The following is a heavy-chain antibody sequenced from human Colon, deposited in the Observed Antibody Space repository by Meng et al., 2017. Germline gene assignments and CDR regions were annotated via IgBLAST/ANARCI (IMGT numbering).Heavy chain of an antibody. CDR3: ARDNPGDYVWDY. D-gene: IGHD4-17*01. V-gene: IGHV1-18*01. CDR1: GYTFTTYG. CDR2: ISTYDDNT. J-gene: IGHJ4*02. Sequence: QVQLVQSGAEVKKHGASVKVSCKASGYTFTTYGISWMRQAPGQGLEWMGWISTYDDNTNYVEKFRGRVTMTTDTSTNTAYMELRSLRSDDTAVYYCARDNPGDYVWDYWGQGTLVTVSS.